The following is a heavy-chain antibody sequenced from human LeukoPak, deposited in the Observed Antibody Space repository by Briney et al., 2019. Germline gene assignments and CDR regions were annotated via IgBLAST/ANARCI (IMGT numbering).Heavy chain of an antibody. CDR2: IYYSGST. J-gene: IGHJ5*01. V-gene: IGHV4-59*08. CDR1: GDSIHSFY. D-gene: IGHD3-16*01. Sequence: PSGTLSLTCTVSGDSIHSFYWSWVRQPPGKGLEWIGYIYYSGSTNYNPSLKSRITISVDTSKNQFSLRLSSVTAADTAIYYCARRKTRGGPIDSWGQGTLVTVSS. CDR3: ARRKTRGGPIDS.